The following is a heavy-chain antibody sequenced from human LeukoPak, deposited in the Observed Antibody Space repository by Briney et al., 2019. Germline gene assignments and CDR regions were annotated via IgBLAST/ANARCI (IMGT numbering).Heavy chain of an antibody. CDR1: GGTISSSSYY. CDR3: ASGGYSSSSRGYYYYMDV. D-gene: IGHD6-6*01. CDR2: IYYSGST. J-gene: IGHJ6*03. V-gene: IGHV4-39*07. Sequence: SETLSLTCTVSGGTISSSSYYWGWIRQPPGKGLEWIGSIYYSGSTYYNPSLKSRVTISVDTSKNQFSLKLSSVTAADTAVYYCASGGYSSSSRGYYYYMDVWGKGTTVTVSS.